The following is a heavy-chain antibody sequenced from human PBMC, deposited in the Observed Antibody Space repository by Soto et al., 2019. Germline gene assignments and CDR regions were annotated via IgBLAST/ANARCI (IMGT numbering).Heavy chain of an antibody. J-gene: IGHJ1*01. CDR1: GGTFSNYG. D-gene: IGHD3-3*01. CDR2: IVPIFGTA. V-gene: IGHV1-69*13. CDR3: ARVHGAYYDFWSGPLQH. Sequence: ASVKVSCTASGGTFSNYGISWVRQAPGQGLEWMGGIVPIFGTANYAQKFQGRVTITADESSTTAYMELSSLRSEDTAVYYCARVHGAYYDFWSGPLQHWGQGTLVTVPQ.